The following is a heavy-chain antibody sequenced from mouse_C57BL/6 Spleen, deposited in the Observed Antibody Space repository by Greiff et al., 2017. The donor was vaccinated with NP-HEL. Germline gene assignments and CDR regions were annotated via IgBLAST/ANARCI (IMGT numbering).Heavy chain of an antibody. J-gene: IGHJ4*01. CDR2: INYDGSST. CDR3: AREGNGPGAMDY. CDR1: GFTFSDYY. D-gene: IGHD1-1*02. V-gene: IGHV5-16*01. Sequence: EVKLVESEGGLVQPGSSMKLSCTASGFTFSDYYMAWVRQVPEKGLEWVANINYDGSSTYYLDSLKSRFIISRDNAKNILYLQMSSLKSEDTATYYCAREGNGPGAMDYWGQGTSVTVSS.